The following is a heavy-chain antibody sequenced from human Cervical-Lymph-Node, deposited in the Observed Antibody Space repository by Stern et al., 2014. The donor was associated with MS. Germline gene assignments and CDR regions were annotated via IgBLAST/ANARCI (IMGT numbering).Heavy chain of an antibody. CDR3: ARSRLSRWDNSFAY. J-gene: IGHJ4*02. Sequence: QVQLMQSGAEVKEPGASVKVSCKASGYTFTTYYMHWVRQAPGQGLEWMGWINPNNGGTKYAQTFQGRVTITMDTSISTTYMELSSLRTDDAAVYYCARSRLSRWDNSFAYWGQGTLVTVSS. D-gene: IGHD1-20*01. CDR1: GYTFTTYY. V-gene: IGHV1-2*02. CDR2: INPNNGGT.